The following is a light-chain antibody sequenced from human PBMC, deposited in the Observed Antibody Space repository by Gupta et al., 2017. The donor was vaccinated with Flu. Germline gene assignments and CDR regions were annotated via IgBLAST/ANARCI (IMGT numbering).Light chain of an antibody. J-gene: IGLJ2*01. V-gene: IGLV1-40*01. CDR2: GNS. CDR3: QSYDSGVV. Sequence: QSVLTQPPSVSGAPGQRVTIPCTGSSSNIGAGFDVHWYQQLPGTAPKLLIYGNSNRPAGVPDRFSGSKSGTSASLAITGLQAEDEAYYYCQSYDSGVVFGGGTKLTVL. CDR1: SSNIGAGFD.